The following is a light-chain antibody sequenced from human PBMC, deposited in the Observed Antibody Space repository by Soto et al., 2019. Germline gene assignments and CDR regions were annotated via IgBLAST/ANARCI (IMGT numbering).Light chain of an antibody. V-gene: IGKV3-20*01. CDR2: GAT. Sequence: EVVLTQSPGTLSLSPGERATLSCRASQSVADSYLAWYQQKPGRAPRLLFYGATRRATGIPDRFSGSGSGTDFTLTISTLEPDEFAVYYCHHFGNSPETFGQGTKVE. CDR3: HHFGNSPET. CDR1: QSVADSY. J-gene: IGKJ1*01.